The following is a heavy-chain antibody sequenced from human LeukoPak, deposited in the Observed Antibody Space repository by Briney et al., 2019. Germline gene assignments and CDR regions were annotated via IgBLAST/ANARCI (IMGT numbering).Heavy chain of an antibody. J-gene: IGHJ4*02. Sequence: PGGSLRLSCAASGFTFSSYGMHWVRQAPGKGLEWVAFIRYDGSNKYYADSVKGRFTISRDNAKNSLFLQMDSLTVEDTAIYYCARDFYDGFALDYWGQGIPVTVSS. D-gene: IGHD2/OR15-2a*01. CDR3: ARDFYDGFALDY. V-gene: IGHV3-30*02. CDR1: GFTFSSYG. CDR2: IRYDGSNK.